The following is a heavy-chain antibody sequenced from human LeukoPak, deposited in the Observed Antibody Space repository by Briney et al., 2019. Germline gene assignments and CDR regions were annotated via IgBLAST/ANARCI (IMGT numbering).Heavy chain of an antibody. CDR1: GFTFSSYG. V-gene: IGHV3-30*02. CDR3: AKEVEKWLQFQYYFDY. J-gene: IGHJ4*02. CDR2: IRYDGSNK. D-gene: IGHD5-24*01. Sequence: GGSLRLSCAASGFTFSSYGMHWVRQAPGKGLEWVAFIRYDGSNKYYADSVKGRFTISRDNSKNTLYLQMNSLRAEDTAVYYCAKEVEKWLQFQYYFDYWGQGTLVTVSS.